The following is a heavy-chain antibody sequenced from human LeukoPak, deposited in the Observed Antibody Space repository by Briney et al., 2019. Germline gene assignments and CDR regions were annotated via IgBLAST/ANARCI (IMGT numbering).Heavy chain of an antibody. J-gene: IGHJ4*02. CDR1: GGTFSSYA. CDR2: IIPILGIA. CDR3: ARSPSGAGYSSGWYEKFDY. D-gene: IGHD6-19*01. Sequence: ASVKVSCKASGGTFSSYAISWVRQAPGQGLEWMGRIIPILGIANYAQKFQGRVTITADKSTSTAYMELSSLRSEDTAVYYCARSPSGAGYSSGWYEKFDYWGKGTLVTVSS. V-gene: IGHV1-69*04.